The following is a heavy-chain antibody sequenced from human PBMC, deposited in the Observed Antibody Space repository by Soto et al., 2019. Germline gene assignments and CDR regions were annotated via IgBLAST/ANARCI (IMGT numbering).Heavy chain of an antibody. CDR2: IYYSGST. V-gene: IGHV4-39*01. Sequence: PSETLSLTCTVSGGSISSSSYYWGWIRQPPGKGLEWIGSIYYSGSTYYNPSLKSRVTISVDTSKNQFSLKLSSVTAADTAVYYCARLGRSGSYYVGRTIYFDYWGQGTLVTVSS. D-gene: IGHD1-26*01. CDR3: ARLGRSGSYYVGRTIYFDY. CDR1: GGSISSSSYY. J-gene: IGHJ4*02.